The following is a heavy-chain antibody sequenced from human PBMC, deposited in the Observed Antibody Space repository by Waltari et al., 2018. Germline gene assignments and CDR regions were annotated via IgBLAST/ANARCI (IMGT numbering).Heavy chain of an antibody. D-gene: IGHD3-22*01. CDR3: ATPNFIVVVTGGAFDI. Sequence: QVQLVQSGAEVKKPGASVKVSCKVSGYTLTELSMHWVRQAPGKGLEWMGGCDPEDGETIYAQKFQGRVTMTEDTSTDTAYMELSSLRSEDTAVYYCATPNFIVVVTGGAFDIWGQGTMVTVSS. V-gene: IGHV1-24*01. CDR1: GYTLTELS. CDR2: CDPEDGET. J-gene: IGHJ3*02.